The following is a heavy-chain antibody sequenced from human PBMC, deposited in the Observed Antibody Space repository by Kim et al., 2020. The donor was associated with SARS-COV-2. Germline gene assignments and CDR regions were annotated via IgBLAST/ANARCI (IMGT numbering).Heavy chain of an antibody. D-gene: IGHD2-21*01. V-gene: IGHV3-21*01. J-gene: IGHJ6*02. CDR3: ARVPYGGDLFYYYYGMDV. CDR1: GFTFSSYS. CDR2: ISSSSSFI. Sequence: GGSLRLSCAASGFTFSSYSMNPFRPAPGKGLEWVSSISSSSSFIYYADSVKGRFTISRDNAKNSLYLQMNSLSAEDTAVYYCARVPYGGDLFYYYYGMDVWGQGTPVTVSS.